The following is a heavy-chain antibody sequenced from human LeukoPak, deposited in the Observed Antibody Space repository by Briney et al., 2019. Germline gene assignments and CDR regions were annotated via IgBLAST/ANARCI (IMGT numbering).Heavy chain of an antibody. V-gene: IGHV3-21*01. CDR3: ARDARRFGEPRLFDP. D-gene: IGHD3-10*01. J-gene: IGHJ5*02. CDR2: ISSSSSYI. Sequence: GGSLRLSCAASGFTFSSYSMNWVRQAPGKGLEWVSSISSSSSYIYYADSVKGRFTISRDNAKNLLYLQMNSLRAEDTAVYYCARDARRFGEPRLFDPWGQGTLVTASS. CDR1: GFTFSSYS.